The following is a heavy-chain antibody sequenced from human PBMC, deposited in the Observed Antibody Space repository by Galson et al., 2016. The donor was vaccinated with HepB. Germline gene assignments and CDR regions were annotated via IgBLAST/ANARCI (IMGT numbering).Heavy chain of an antibody. CDR2: IWYDGSND. D-gene: IGHD6-13*01. CDR3: ASEMAIAAAATFDY. J-gene: IGHJ4*02. Sequence: SLRLSCAASGFPFSSYGMHWVRQAPGKGLEWVAVIWYDGSNDYYADCENGRITISRYNYKNTLLLKMIRLRAEASAVYYCASEMAIAAAATFDYWGQGTLVTVSS. V-gene: IGHV3-33*01. CDR1: GFPFSSYG.